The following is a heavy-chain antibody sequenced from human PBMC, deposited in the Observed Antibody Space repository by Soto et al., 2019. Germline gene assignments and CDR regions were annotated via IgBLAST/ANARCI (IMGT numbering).Heavy chain of an antibody. CDR2: LSRSGGAT. CDR3: SKGEMSTIRNSFDP. J-gene: IGHJ5*02. V-gene: IGHV3-23*01. CDR1: GFNTRFYS. Sequence: RGSLRLSCTASGFNTRFYSMSWVRQTPGKGLEWVAALSRSGGATYYADSVRGRFTISRDASKDTLFLQMSNLRAEDTALYYCSKGEMSTIRNSFDPWGQGTLVTVSS. D-gene: IGHD1-7*01.